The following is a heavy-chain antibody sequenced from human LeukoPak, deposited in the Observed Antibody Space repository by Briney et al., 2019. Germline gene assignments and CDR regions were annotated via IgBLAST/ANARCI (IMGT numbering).Heavy chain of an antibody. Sequence: SETLSLTCTVSGGSVSSGNYYWSWIWQTPGKGLEWIGYIHYSGSTNYKPSLKSRVTISVDTSKNKFSLNLGSVTAADTAAYSCSSARFADLSFDYWGQGTMVTVSS. CDR3: SSARFADLSFDY. CDR1: GGSVSSGNYY. CDR2: IHYSGST. V-gene: IGHV4-61*01. D-gene: IGHD3-10*01. J-gene: IGHJ4*01.